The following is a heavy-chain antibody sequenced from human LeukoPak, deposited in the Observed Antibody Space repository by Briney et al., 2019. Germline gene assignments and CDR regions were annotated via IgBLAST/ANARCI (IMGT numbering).Heavy chain of an antibody. Sequence: SQTLSLTCTVSGGSISSGDYYWSWIRQPPGKGLEWLGYIYYSGSAYYSPPLKSRVTMSVDTSKNQFSLKLSSVTAADTAIYYCARVGLRYFDWPTGSIDWGQGTLVTVSS. CDR2: IYYSGSA. CDR3: ARVGLRYFDWPTGSID. D-gene: IGHD3-9*01. J-gene: IGHJ4*02. V-gene: IGHV4-30-4*08. CDR1: GGSISSGDYY.